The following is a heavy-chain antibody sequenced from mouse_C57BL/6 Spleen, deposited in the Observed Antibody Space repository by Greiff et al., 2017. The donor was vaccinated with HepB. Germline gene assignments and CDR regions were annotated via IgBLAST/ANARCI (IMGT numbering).Heavy chain of an antibody. CDR1: GYSITSGYY. V-gene: IGHV3-6*01. CDR2: ISYDGSN. J-gene: IGHJ2*01. Sequence: EESGPGLVKPSQSLSLTCSVTGYSITSGYYWNWIRQFPGNKLEWMGYISYDGSNNYNPSLKNRISITRDTSKNQFFLKLNSVTTEDTATYYCASGTVVAFYFDYWGQGTTLTVSS. D-gene: IGHD1-1*01. CDR3: ASGTVVAFYFDY.